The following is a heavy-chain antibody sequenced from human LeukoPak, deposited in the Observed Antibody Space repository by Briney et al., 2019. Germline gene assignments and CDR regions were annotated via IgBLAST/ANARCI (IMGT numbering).Heavy chain of an antibody. J-gene: IGHJ4*02. Sequence: PGGSLRLSCAASGFTFNTYAMSWVRQAPGKGLEWVSVISGSDGSTYYADSVKGRFTISRDNSKNTLYLQMNSLRAEDTAVYYCAKAWSGSSASCYNYWGQGTLVTVSS. CDR3: AKAWSGSSASCYNY. CDR1: GFTFNTYA. D-gene: IGHD2-2*01. V-gene: IGHV3-23*01. CDR2: ISGSDGST.